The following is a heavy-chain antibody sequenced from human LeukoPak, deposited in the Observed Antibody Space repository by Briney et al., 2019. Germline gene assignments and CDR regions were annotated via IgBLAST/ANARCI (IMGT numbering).Heavy chain of an antibody. CDR3: AREALASGYDNYYYYGMDV. CDR2: ISGSGGST. V-gene: IGHV3-23*01. J-gene: IGHJ6*02. Sequence: PGGSLRLSCAASGFTFSSYAMSWVRRAPGKGLEWVSAISGSGGSTYYADSVKGRFTISRDNSKNTLYLQMNSLRAEDTAVYYCAREALASGYDNYYYYGMDVWGQGTTVTVSS. D-gene: IGHD5-12*01. CDR1: GFTFSSYA.